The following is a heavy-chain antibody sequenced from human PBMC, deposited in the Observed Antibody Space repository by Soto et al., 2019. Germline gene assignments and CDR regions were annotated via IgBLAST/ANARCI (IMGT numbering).Heavy chain of an antibody. CDR3: MREVDRNGEAV. Sequence: QVQLVESGGVVVQPGRSLRLACAASGFTFSDYGMHWARQAPGKGLEGVAIMGYDGSRTYYADSVKGRFTISRDNSKDSLYLKMHSLRVEDTAVYYCMREVDRNGEAVWGNGTTVNVSS. CDR2: MGYDGSRT. J-gene: IGHJ6*04. CDR1: GFTFSDYG. V-gene: IGHV3-33*01.